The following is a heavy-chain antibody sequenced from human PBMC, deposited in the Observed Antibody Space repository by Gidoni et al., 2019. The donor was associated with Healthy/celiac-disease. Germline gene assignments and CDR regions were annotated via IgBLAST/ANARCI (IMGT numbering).Heavy chain of an antibody. Sequence: QVQLQESGPGLVKPAETLSLTCPVPGGPISSYYWSWIRQPPGKVLEWVGYIYYSGSTNYNTSLKSRVTISVDTSKSQFSLKLSSVTAADTAVYYCARDPRRSRLCDFDIWGQGTMVTVSS. CDR2: IYYSGST. CDR1: GGPISSYY. J-gene: IGHJ3*02. V-gene: IGHV4-59*01. CDR3: ARDPRRSRLCDFDI. D-gene: IGHD2-2*01.